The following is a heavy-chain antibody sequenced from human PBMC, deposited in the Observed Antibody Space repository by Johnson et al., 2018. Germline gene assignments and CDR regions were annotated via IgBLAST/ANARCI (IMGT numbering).Heavy chain of an antibody. V-gene: IGHV3-23*04. D-gene: IGHD5-18*01. CDR1: GFTFSSYA. CDR3: AREKLAVTPARYYYYYMDV. CDR2: ISGSGGST. Sequence: VQLVQSGGGLVQPGGSLRLSCAASGFTFSSYAMHWVRQAPGKGLEWVSAISGSGGSTYYADSVKGRFTIPRDNSKNTLYLQMNSLRAEDTAVYYCAREKLAVTPARYYYYYMDVWGKGTTVTVSS. J-gene: IGHJ6*03.